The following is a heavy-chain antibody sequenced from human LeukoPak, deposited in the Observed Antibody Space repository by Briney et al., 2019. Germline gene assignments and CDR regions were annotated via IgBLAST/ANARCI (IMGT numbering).Heavy chain of an antibody. J-gene: IGHJ4*02. Sequence: GEALKISFKGSGYRFTSYWIGWVRQMPGKGLVWMGIIYPGDSDTRYSPSFQGQVTISADKSISTAYLQWSSLKASDTAMYYCARRGGSGWFPPDYWGQGTLVTVSS. V-gene: IGHV5-51*01. CDR2: IYPGDSDT. CDR3: ARRGGSGWFPPDY. D-gene: IGHD6-19*01. CDR1: GYRFTSYW.